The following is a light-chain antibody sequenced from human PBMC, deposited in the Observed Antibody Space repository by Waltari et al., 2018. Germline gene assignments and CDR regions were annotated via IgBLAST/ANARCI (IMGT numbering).Light chain of an antibody. CDR3: MQGTHWPRT. CDR1: QSRVHSDSKTY. J-gene: IGKJ1*01. Sequence: QSRVHSDSKTYLNWIQRRPGQPPRRLIIQVFDRDSGVQERFGGVGLGTDFILKFGGVGVENVGVYYGMQGTHWPRTFGQGTKVEIK. CDR2: QVF. V-gene: IGKV2-30*02.